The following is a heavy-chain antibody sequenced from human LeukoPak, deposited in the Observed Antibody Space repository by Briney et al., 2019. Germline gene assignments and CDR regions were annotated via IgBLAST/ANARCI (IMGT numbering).Heavy chain of an antibody. D-gene: IGHD3-9*01. CDR2: IYYSGST. CDR1: GGSVSSGSYY. J-gene: IGHJ5*02. Sequence: SETLSLTCTVSGGSVSSGSYYWSWIRQPPGKGLEWIGYIYYSGSTNYNPSLKSRVTISVDTSKNQFSLKLSSVTAADTAVYYCASLPVLRKGPRGLRYFDWLLFDNWFDPWGQGTLVTVSS. V-gene: IGHV4-61*01. CDR3: ASLPVLRKGPRGLRYFDWLLFDNWFDP.